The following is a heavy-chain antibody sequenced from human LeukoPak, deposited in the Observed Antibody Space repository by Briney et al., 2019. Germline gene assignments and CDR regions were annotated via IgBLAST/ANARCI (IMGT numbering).Heavy chain of an antibody. CDR1: GGSISGYY. CDR3: ARDLVLGPPDY. Sequence: SETLSLTCTVSGGSISGYYWSWIRQPPGKGLEWIGYIYHSGSTYYNPSLKSRVTISVDRSKNQFSLKLSSVTAADTAVYYCARDLVLGPPDYWGQGTLVTVSS. J-gene: IGHJ4*02. V-gene: IGHV4-59*12. D-gene: IGHD2-15*01. CDR2: IYHSGST.